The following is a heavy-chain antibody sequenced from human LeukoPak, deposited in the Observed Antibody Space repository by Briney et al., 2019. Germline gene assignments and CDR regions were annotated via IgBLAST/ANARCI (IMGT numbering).Heavy chain of an antibody. CDR1: GFTFSNAW. CDR3: ARSSGSYLYFDN. D-gene: IGHD1-26*01. Sequence: GGSLRLSCAASGFTFSNAWMSWVRQAPGKGLEWVSVIYSGGRTYYADSVKGRFTISRDNSKNTLYLQMNSLRAEDTAVYYCARSSGSYLYFDNWGQGTLVTVFS. V-gene: IGHV3-53*01. CDR2: IYSGGRT. J-gene: IGHJ4*02.